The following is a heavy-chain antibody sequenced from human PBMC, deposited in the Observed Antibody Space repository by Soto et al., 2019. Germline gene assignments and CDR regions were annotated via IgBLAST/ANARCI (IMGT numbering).Heavy chain of an antibody. V-gene: IGHV3-23*01. CDR1: GFTFSSYA. CDR2: ISGSGGST. CDR3: AKDLMVVAARTGYGMDV. D-gene: IGHD2-15*01. J-gene: IGHJ6*02. Sequence: VGSLRLSCAASGFTFSSYAMSWVRQAPGKGLEWVSAISGSGGSTYYADSVKGRFTISRDNSKNTLYLQMNSLRAEDTAVYYCAKDLMVVAARTGYGMDVWGQGTTVTVSS.